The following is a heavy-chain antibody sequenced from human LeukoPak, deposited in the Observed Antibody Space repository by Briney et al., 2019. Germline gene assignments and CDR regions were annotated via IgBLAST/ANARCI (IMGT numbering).Heavy chain of an antibody. D-gene: IGHD2-8*01. J-gene: IGHJ5*02. CDR3: ARGRVSNGVSNWFDP. CDR2: IWYDGSNK. Sequence: GRSLRLSCAASGFTFSSYGMHWVRQAPGKGLEWVAVIWYDGSNKYYADSVKGRFTISRDNSKNTLYLQMNSLRAEDTAVYYCARGRVSNGVSNWFDPWGQGTLVTVSS. CDR1: GFTFSSYG. V-gene: IGHV3-33*01.